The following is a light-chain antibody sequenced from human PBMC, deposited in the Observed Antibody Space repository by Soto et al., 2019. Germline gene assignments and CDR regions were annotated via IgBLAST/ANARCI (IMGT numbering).Light chain of an antibody. CDR1: QSVNDNY. J-gene: IGKJ1*01. V-gene: IGKV3-20*01. CDR2: GAS. Sequence: EIVLTQSPGTLSLSPRERATLSCRASQSVNDNYLAWYQHKPGQAPRLLIYGASSRAPGIPDRFSGSGSGTDFTLTISRLEPEDFAIYYCQQYGASPRTFGQGTQVEVK. CDR3: QQYGASPRT.